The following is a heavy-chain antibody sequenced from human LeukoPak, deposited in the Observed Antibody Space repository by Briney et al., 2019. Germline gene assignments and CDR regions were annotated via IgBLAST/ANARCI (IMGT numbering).Heavy chain of an antibody. CDR2: ISGSGGST. CDR3: AKYRPGSYYYGLDV. V-gene: IGHV3-23*01. J-gene: IGHJ6*02. D-gene: IGHD3-10*01. Sequence: GGSLRLSCAASGFTFSSYAMNWVRQAPGKGLEWVSAISGSGGSTYYADSVKGRFTISRDNSKNTLYLQMSSLRAEDTAVYYCAKYRPGSYYYGLDVWGQGTTVTVSS. CDR1: GFTFSSYA.